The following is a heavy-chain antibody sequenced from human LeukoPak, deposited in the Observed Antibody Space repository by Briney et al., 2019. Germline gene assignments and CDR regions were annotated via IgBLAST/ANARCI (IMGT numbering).Heavy chain of an antibody. J-gene: IGHJ5*02. CDR1: GYTFTAYY. V-gene: IGHV1-2*02. D-gene: IGHD5-12*01. CDR3: SRDRVATIPPNWFDP. CDR2: INPNSGGT. Sequence: ASVKVSCTASGYTFTAYYMHWVRQAPGQGLEWMGWINPNSGGTNYAQKFQGRVTMTRDTSISTAYMELSRLRSDDTAVYYCSRDRVATIPPNWFDPWGQGTLVTVSS.